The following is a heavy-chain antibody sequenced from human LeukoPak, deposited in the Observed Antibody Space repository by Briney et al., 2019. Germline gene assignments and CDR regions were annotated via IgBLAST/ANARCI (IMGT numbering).Heavy chain of an antibody. CDR2: IKQGGSEK. D-gene: IGHD3-3*01. CDR3: AKDRRITIFGVVTV. J-gene: IGHJ4*02. CDR1: GFTFSSNW. Sequence: GGSLRLSCAGSGFTFSSNWMSWVRQAPGKGLEWVASIKQGGSEKYYVDSVKGRFTISRDNAKNSLYLQMNSLRVEDTAMHYCAKDRRITIFGVVTVWGQGALVTVSS. V-gene: IGHV3-7*01.